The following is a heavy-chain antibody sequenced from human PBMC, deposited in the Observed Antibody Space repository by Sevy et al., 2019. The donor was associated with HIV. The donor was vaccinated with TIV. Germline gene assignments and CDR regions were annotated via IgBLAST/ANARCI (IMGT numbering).Heavy chain of an antibody. J-gene: IGHJ6*02. D-gene: IGHD4-17*01. Sequence: GGSLRLSCAASGFAFSNYYAMYWVRQAPGKGLKWVALISYDGNDKYYADSVKGRFTSSRDNFKNTLDLQMNSLTAEDTAVYYGARPRANYVDNYFFYAMDVWGQGTTVTVSS. V-gene: IGHV3-30-3*01. CDR1: GFAFSNYYA. CDR3: ARPRANYVDNYFFYAMDV. CDR2: ISYDGNDK.